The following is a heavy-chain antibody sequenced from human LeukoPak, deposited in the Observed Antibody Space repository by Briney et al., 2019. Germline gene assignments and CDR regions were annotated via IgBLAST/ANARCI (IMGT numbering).Heavy chain of an antibody. CDR3: ARPYRGYYFDY. Sequence: SETLSLTCTVSGGSISSSSSYYWGWIRQPPGKGLEWIGSIYYSGSTYYNPSLKSRVTISVDTSKNQFSLKLSSVTAADTAVYYCARPYRGYYFDYWGQGTLVTVSS. D-gene: IGHD5-12*01. CDR2: IYYSGST. V-gene: IGHV4-39*01. CDR1: GGSISSSSSYY. J-gene: IGHJ4*02.